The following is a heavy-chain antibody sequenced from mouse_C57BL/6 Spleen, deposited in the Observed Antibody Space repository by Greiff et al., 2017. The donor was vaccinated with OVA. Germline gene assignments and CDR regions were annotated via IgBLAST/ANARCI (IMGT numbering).Heavy chain of an antibody. Sequence: VKLVESGAELARPGASVKLSCKASGYTFTSYGISWVKQRTGQGLEWIGEIYPRSGNTYYNEKFKGKATLTADKSSSTAYMELRSLTSEDSAVYFCASGNTTVEAYWGQGTLVTVSA. D-gene: IGHD1-1*01. J-gene: IGHJ3*01. CDR3: ASGNTTVEAY. CDR2: IYPRSGNT. CDR1: GYTFTSYG. V-gene: IGHV1-81*01.